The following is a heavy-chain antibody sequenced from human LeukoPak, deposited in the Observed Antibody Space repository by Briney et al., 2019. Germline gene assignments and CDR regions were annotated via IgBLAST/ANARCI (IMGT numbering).Heavy chain of an antibody. Sequence: PSETLSLTCAVSGYSISSGYHWAWIRQPPGKGLEWIGTVYHSGSAYYKASLKSRVTISVDKSKNQFSLRLTSVTAADTAVYYCARFGLGFTKGDRRGQGTLVTVSS. CDR3: ARFGLGFTKGDR. D-gene: IGHD3-16*01. CDR1: GYSISSGYH. CDR2: VYHSGSA. V-gene: IGHV4-38-2*01. J-gene: IGHJ5*02.